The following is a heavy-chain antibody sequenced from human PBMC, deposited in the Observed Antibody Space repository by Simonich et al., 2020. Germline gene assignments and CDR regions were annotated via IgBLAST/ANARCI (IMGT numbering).Heavy chain of an antibody. CDR3: AREDLTGDAFDI. CDR1: GFTFSSYA. D-gene: IGHD7-27*01. J-gene: IGHJ3*02. V-gene: IGHV3-30*07. CDR2: ISYDRSNK. Sequence: VQLVESGGGLVQPGGSLRLACAASGFTFSSYAMHWVRQAPGKGLEWVAVISYDRSNKYYADSVKGRFTISRDYSKNTLYLQMNSLGAEDTAVYYCAREDLTGDAFDIWGQGTMVTVSS.